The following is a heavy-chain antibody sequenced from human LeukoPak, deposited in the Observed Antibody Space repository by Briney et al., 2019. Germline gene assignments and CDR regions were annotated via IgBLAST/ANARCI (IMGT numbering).Heavy chain of an antibody. Sequence: GGSLRLSCAASGFTFSSYAMSWVRQAPGKGLEWVSAISGSGGSTYYTDSVKGRFTISRDNSKNTLYLQMNNLRAEDTAVYYCAKDLRITMVRGAFDIWGQGTMVTVSS. J-gene: IGHJ3*02. D-gene: IGHD3-10*01. V-gene: IGHV3-23*01. CDR3: AKDLRITMVRGAFDI. CDR2: ISGSGGST. CDR1: GFTFSSYA.